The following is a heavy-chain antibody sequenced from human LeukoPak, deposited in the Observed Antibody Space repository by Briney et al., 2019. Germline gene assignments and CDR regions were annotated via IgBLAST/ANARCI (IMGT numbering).Heavy chain of an antibody. V-gene: IGHV3-23*01. J-gene: IGHJ3*02. CDR2: ISGSGGST. CDR3: AKDELGILI. D-gene: IGHD7-27*01. CDR1: GFTVSSNY. Sequence: PGGSLRLSCAASGFTVSSNYMSWVRQAPGKGLEWVSVISGSGGSTYYADSVKGRFTISRDNSKNTLYLQMNSLRAEDTAVYYCAKDELGILIWGQGTMVTVSS.